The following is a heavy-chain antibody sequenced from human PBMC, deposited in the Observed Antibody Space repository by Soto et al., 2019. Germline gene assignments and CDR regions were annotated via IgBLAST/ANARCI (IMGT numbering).Heavy chain of an antibody. Sequence: ASVKVSCKASGGTFSSYAISWVRQAPGQGLEWMGGIIPIFGTANYAQKFQGRVTITADKSTSTAYMELSSLRSEDTAVYYCARRVANSKYYYYGMDVWGQGTTVTVSS. V-gene: IGHV1-69*06. D-gene: IGHD2-15*01. CDR2: IIPIFGTA. CDR1: GGTFSSYA. CDR3: ARRVANSKYYYYGMDV. J-gene: IGHJ6*02.